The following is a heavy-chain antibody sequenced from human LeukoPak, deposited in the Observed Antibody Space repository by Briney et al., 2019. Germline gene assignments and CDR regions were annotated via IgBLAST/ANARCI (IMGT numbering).Heavy chain of an antibody. CDR2: INHSGST. J-gene: IGHJ4*02. CDR3: ARRSRTTPDDFWSGYYSY. CDR1: GGSFSGYY. D-gene: IGHD3-3*01. V-gene: IGHV4-34*01. Sequence: SETLSLTCAVSGGSFSGYYWSWIRQPPGKGLEWIGEINHSGSTNYNPSLKSRVTISVDTSKNQFSLKLSSVTAADTAVYYCARRSRTTPDDFWSGYYSYWGQGTLVTVSS.